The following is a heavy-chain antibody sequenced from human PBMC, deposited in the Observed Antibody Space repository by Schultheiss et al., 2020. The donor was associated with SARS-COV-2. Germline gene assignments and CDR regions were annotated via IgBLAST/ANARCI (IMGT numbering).Heavy chain of an antibody. J-gene: IGHJ4*02. CDR1: GGPFSGYY. CDR2: LYHSGST. CDR3: ASSPGGYDSSGYGFDY. Sequence: SQTLSLTCAVFGGPFSGYYWSWIRQPPGKGLEWIGSLYHSGSTYYNPSLKSRVTISVDTSKNQFSLKLSSVTAADTAVYYCASSPGGYDSSGYGFDYWGQGTLVTVSS. D-gene: IGHD3-22*01. V-gene: IGHV4-38-2*01.